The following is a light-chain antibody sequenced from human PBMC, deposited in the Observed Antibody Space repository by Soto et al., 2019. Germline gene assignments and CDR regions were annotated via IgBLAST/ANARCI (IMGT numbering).Light chain of an antibody. CDR1: QSMNNY. CDR2: DAS. J-gene: IGKJ4*01. CDR3: QYRGIWPPGAT. V-gene: IGKV3-11*01. Sequence: EIVLTQSPVTLSLSPGERATLSCRASQSMNNYLAWYQPKPGQPPRLLIYDASNRATAIPVRFSGSGSGTDFTLTISSLEPEYSAVYYCQYRGIWPPGATFGGGTKVEIK.